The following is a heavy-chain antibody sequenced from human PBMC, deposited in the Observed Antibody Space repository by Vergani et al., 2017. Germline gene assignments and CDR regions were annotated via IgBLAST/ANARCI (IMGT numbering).Heavy chain of an antibody. CDR1: GGTFSSYA. CDR3: ARDGEELGSQGGYYFDY. CDR2: IIPIFGTA. D-gene: IGHD7-27*01. V-gene: IGHV1-69*06. Sequence: QVQLVPSGAEVKKPGSSVQVSCKASGGTFSSYAISWVRQAPGQGLEWMGGIIPIFGTANYAQKFQGRVTITADKSTSTAYMELSSLRSEDTAVYYCARDGEELGSQGGYYFDYWGQGTLVTVSS. J-gene: IGHJ4*02.